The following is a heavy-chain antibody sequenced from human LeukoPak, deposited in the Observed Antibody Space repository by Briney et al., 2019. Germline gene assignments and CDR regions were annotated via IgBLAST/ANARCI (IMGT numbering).Heavy chain of an antibody. CDR3: ARDSGPRFDY. D-gene: IGHD6-19*01. CDR1: GGSFSGYY. Sequence: SETLSLTCAVYGGSFSGYYWSWIRQPPGKGLEWIGEINHSGSTNYNPSLKSRVTISVDTSKNQFSLKVSSVTAADTAVYYCARDSGPRFDYWGQGTLVTVSS. CDR2: INHSGST. V-gene: IGHV4-34*01. J-gene: IGHJ4*02.